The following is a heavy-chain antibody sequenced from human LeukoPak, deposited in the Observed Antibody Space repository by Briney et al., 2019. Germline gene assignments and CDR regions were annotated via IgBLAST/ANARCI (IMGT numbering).Heavy chain of an antibody. J-gene: IGHJ6*03. V-gene: IGHV3-11*01. Sequence: GGSLRLSCAASGFTFSDYYMSWIRQAPGKGLEWVSHISSSGSTIYYADSVKGRFTISRDNAKNSLYLQMNSLRAEDTAVYYCARARRSGYYYMDVWGKGTTVTVSS. CDR1: GFTFSDYY. CDR3: ARARRSGYYYMDV. D-gene: IGHD6-25*01. CDR2: ISSSGSTI.